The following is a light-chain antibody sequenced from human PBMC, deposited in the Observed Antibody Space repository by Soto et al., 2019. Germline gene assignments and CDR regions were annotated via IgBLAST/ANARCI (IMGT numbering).Light chain of an antibody. J-gene: IGLJ3*02. CDR1: SSDVGGYNY. CDR3: SSFTSSTTLV. CDR2: EVS. V-gene: IGLV2-14*01. Sequence: QSALAQPASVSGSPGQSITISCTGTSSDVGGYNYVSWYQQHPGKAPKFIIYEVSNRPSGVSNRFSGSKSGNTASLTISGLQEEDEADYYYSSFTSSTTLVFGGGTKVTVL.